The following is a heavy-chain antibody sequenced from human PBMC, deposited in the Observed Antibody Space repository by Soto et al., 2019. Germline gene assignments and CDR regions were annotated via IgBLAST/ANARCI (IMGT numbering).Heavy chain of an antibody. CDR3: ARAGHYVDYGIGPYYYFMDV. Sequence: PSETLSLTCTVSGGSISSYYWSWIRQPPGKGLEWIGYIYYSGSTNYNPSLKSRVTISVDTSKNQFSLKLSSVTAAGTAVYYCARAGHYVDYGIGPYYYFMDVWGKGTTVTVSS. CDR1: GGSISSYY. D-gene: IGHD4-17*01. J-gene: IGHJ6*03. V-gene: IGHV4-59*01. CDR2: IYYSGST.